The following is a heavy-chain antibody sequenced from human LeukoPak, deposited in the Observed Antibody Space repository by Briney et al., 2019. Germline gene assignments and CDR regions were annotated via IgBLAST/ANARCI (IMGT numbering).Heavy chain of an antibody. CDR1: GFTFSSYG. J-gene: IGHJ6*03. D-gene: IGHD1-14*01. Sequence: PGGSLRLSCATSGFTFSSYGMHWVRQAPGKGLEWVAFMRHDGSNIYYVDSVKGRFTISRDNSKNTLFLQMNSLIAEDTAVYYCAKTGFQWGDYFYYMDVWGKGTTVTVSS. V-gene: IGHV3-30*02. CDR3: AKTGFQWGDYFYYMDV. CDR2: MRHDGSNI.